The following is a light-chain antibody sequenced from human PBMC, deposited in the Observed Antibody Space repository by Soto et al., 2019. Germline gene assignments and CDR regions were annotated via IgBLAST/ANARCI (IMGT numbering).Light chain of an antibody. J-gene: IGKJ1*01. V-gene: IGKV3-20*01. CDR1: QSVSNHY. CDR3: QQYGSSGT. CDR2: GAS. Sequence: EIVLTQSPGTLSLSPGERATLSCMASQSVSNHYLAWYQQKPGQAPRILIYGASNRATGIPDRFSGSGSGTDFTLTISRLEPEDFAVYYCQQYGSSGTFGQGTKVDIK.